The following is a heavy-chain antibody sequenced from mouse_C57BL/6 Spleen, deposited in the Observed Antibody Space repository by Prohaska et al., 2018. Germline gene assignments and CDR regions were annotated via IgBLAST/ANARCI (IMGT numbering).Heavy chain of an antibody. V-gene: IGHV10-1*01. CDR2: IRSKSNNDAT. J-gene: IGHJ2*01. CDR1: GFSFNTYA. CDR3: VRQHGNYFNY. Sequence: EVQLVESGGGLVQPKGSLKLSCAASGFSFNTYAMNWVRQAPGKGLEWVARIRSKSNNDATYYADSVKDRFTISRDDSESMLYLQMNNLKTEDTAMYYCVRQHGNYFNYCGQGTTLTVAS. D-gene: IGHD2-1*01.